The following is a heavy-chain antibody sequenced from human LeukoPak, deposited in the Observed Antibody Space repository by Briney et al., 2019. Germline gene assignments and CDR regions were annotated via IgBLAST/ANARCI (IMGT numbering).Heavy chain of an antibody. D-gene: IGHD3-22*01. CDR1: GGTFSSYA. Sequence: ASVKVSCKASGGTFSSYAISWVRQAPGQGLEWMGGIIPIFGTANYAQKFQGRVTITADESTSTAYMELSSLRSEDTAVYYCARAPYYYDSSGYYTPSLSYFDYWGQGTLVTVSS. CDR3: ARAPYYYDSSGYYTPSLSYFDY. J-gene: IGHJ4*02. CDR2: IIPIFGTA. V-gene: IGHV1-69*13.